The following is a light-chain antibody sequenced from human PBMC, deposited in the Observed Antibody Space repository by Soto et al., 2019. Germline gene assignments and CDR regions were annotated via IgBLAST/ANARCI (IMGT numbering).Light chain of an antibody. Sequence: EIQLTQSPSFLSASVGDRVTITCRASQDISRNLAWYQQKPGKAPRLLIYAASTLDNGVPARFSGSGSGTEFTLTISSLQPDDCATYYCQQRNTYPPFTFGPGTEVDI. J-gene: IGKJ3*01. CDR3: QQRNTYPPFT. V-gene: IGKV1-9*01. CDR2: AAS. CDR1: QDISRN.